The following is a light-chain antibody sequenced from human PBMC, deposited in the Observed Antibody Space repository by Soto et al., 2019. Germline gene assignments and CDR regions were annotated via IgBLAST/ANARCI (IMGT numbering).Light chain of an antibody. CDR3: QSYDSSLSGSYV. J-gene: IGLJ1*01. CDR1: SSNIGAGYD. Sequence: QSVLTQPSSVSGAPGQRVTISCTGSSSNIGAGYDVHWYQQVPGTAPKLLISSNSNRPSGVPDRFSGSKSGTSASLAITGLQAEDEADYYCQSYDSSLSGSYVFGTGTKVTVL. CDR2: SNS. V-gene: IGLV1-40*01.